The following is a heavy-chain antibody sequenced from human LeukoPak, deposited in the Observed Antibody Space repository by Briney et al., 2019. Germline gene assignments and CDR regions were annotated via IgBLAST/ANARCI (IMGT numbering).Heavy chain of an antibody. V-gene: IGHV3-7*01. Sequence: GGSLRLSCAASGFTFSSYWMSWVRQAPGKGLEWVANIKVDGTEIYYADSVKGRFTISRDNAKSSLYLQMNSLRAGDTAVYYCARDPNIAAPGTISYYFDYWGQGTLVTVSS. CDR1: GFTFSSYW. D-gene: IGHD6-13*01. CDR3: ARDPNIAAPGTISYYFDY. J-gene: IGHJ4*02. CDR2: IKVDGTEI.